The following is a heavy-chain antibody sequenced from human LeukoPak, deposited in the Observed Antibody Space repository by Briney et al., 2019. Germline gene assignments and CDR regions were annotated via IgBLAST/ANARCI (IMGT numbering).Heavy chain of an antibody. D-gene: IGHD3-22*01. Sequence: EGSLRLSCAASGFTFSSYAMSWVRQAPGKGLEWVSAISGSGGSTYYADSVKGRFTTSRDNSKNTLYLQMNSLRAEDTAVYYCAKGSSSGYFGWGQGTLVTVSS. CDR3: AKGSSSGYFG. V-gene: IGHV3-23*01. CDR1: GFTFSSYA. CDR2: ISGSGGST. J-gene: IGHJ4*02.